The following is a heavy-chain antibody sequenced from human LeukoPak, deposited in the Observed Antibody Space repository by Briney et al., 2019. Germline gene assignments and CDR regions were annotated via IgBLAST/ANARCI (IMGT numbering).Heavy chain of an antibody. V-gene: IGHV1-2*02. CDR2: INPNTGGA. CDR3: AKEVHRVSQN. D-gene: IGHD1-1*01. CDR1: GYILTGYY. Sequence: ASVKVSCKASGYILTGYYMHWVRQAPRQGLEWMGWINPNTGGANYAQKFQGRVTMTRDTSISTAYMELSGLTSDDTGMYYCAKEVHRVSQNWGQGTLVTVSS. J-gene: IGHJ1*01.